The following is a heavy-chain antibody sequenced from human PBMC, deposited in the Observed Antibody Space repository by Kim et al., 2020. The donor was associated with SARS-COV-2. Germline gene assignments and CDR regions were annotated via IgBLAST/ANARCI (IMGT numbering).Heavy chain of an antibody. V-gene: IGHV4-59*01. CDR3: ARWAFGSFYVAVASNWYFDL. D-gene: IGHD6-19*01. Sequence: RVTISVDTSKNQFSLKLSSVTAADTAVYYCARWAFGSFYVAVASNWYFDLWGRGTLVTVSS. J-gene: IGHJ2*01.